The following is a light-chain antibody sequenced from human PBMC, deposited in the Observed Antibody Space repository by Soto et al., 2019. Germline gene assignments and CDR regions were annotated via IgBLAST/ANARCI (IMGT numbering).Light chain of an antibody. V-gene: IGKV1-39*01. CDR3: QQSSNSPMYT. CDR2: AAS. J-gene: IGKJ2*01. CDR1: QSIAYY. Sequence: DLQMTQSPSSLSASVRDRVTITCRASQSIAYYVNWFQQKPGKAPKLLIYAASSLQSGVPSRFSGSGSGTDFTLTISSLQPEDFATYYCQQSSNSPMYTFGQGT.